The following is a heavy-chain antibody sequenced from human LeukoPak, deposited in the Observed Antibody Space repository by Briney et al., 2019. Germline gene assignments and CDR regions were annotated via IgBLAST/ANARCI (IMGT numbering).Heavy chain of an antibody. CDR1: GFTFSSYG. CDR3: AKAPPGIAVAGSPHFDY. D-gene: IGHD6-19*01. CDR2: ISYDGSNK. J-gene: IGHJ4*02. V-gene: IGHV3-30*18. Sequence: GGSLRLSCAASGFTFSSYGMHWVRQAPGKGLEWVAVISYDGSNKYYADSVKGRFTISRDNSKNTLYLQMNSPRAEDTAVYYCAKAPPGIAVAGSPHFDYWGQGTLVTVSS.